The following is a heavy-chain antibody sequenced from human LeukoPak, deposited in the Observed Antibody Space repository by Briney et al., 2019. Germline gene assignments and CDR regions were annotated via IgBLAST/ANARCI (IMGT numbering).Heavy chain of an antibody. V-gene: IGHV4-61*02. CDR2: IYTSGST. D-gene: IGHD3-9*01. Sequence: SETLSLTCTVSGGSISSGSYYWSWLRQPAGKGLEWIGRIYTSGSTNYNPSLKSRVTISVDTSKNQFSLKLSSVTAADTAVYYCASGLRYFDLYYGGQGTLVTVSS. CDR1: GGSISSGSYY. CDR3: ASGLRYFDLYY. J-gene: IGHJ4*02.